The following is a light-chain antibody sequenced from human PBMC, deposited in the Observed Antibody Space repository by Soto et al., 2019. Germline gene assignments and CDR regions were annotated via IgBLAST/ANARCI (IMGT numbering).Light chain of an antibody. CDR3: QQYDSSPQT. V-gene: IGKV3-20*01. CDR2: GAS. CDR1: QSVSSSY. Sequence: EIVLPQSPGTLSLPPGERATLSCRASQSVSSSYLAWYQQRPGQAPRLLIHGASSRATGIPDRFSGSGSGTDFTLTISRLEPEDFAVYYCQQYDSSPQTFGQGTKVDIK. J-gene: IGKJ1*01.